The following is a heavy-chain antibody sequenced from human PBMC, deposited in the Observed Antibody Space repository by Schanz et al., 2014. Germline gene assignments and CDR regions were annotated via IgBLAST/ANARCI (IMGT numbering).Heavy chain of an antibody. CDR2: IYSDGRT. D-gene: IGHD2-2*01. Sequence: EVQLVESGGGLIQPGGSLRLSCVASGFTVSSNYMSWVRQAPGKGLEWVSVIYSDGRTDYGDSVKGRFSIYRDNSKNTLYIQMNSLRDEDTDMYYCAKRCSSPSCSHGAFDIWGQGTMVTVSS. CDR3: AKRCSSPSCSHGAFDI. CDR1: GFTVSSNY. J-gene: IGHJ3*02. V-gene: IGHV3-53*01.